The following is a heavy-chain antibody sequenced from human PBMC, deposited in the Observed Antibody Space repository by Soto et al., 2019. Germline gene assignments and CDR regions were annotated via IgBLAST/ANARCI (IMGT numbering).Heavy chain of an antibody. Sequence: GASVKVSCKASGYTFTSYAMHWVRQAPGQRLEWMGWINAGNGNTKYSQKFQGRVTITRDTSASTAYMELSSLRSEDTAVYYCARVWYYGSGKFYYYYMDVWGKGTTVTVSS. CDR3: ARVWYYGSGKFYYYYMDV. J-gene: IGHJ6*03. CDR2: INAGNGNT. D-gene: IGHD3-10*01. V-gene: IGHV1-3*01. CDR1: GYTFTSYA.